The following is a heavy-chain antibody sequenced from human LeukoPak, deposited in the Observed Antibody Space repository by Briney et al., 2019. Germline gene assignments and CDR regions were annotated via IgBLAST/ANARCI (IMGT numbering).Heavy chain of an antibody. D-gene: IGHD1-1*01. CDR3: ARDAPERRKAFDI. V-gene: IGHV3-53*01. J-gene: IGHJ3*02. Sequence: PGGSLRLSCAASGFTVSSNYMSWVRQAPGKGLEWVSVIYSGGSTYYADSVKGRFTISRDNSKNTLYLQMNSLSAEDTAVYYCARDAPERRKAFDIWGQGTMVTVSS. CDR1: GFTVSSNY. CDR2: IYSGGST.